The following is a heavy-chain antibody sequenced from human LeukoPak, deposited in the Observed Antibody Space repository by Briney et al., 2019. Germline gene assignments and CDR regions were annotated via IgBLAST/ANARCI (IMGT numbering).Heavy chain of an antibody. J-gene: IGHJ6*02. V-gene: IGHV4-59*11. D-gene: IGHD3-10*02. CDR3: AKAITMSRTGLDV. CDR2: IHDSGCT. CDR1: GGSIGSHY. Sequence: SETLSLTCTVSGGSIGSHYWSWIRQPPGKGLEYIGYIHDSGCTNYNPFLRGRVTISVDTSKNQFSLKLSSVTAADTAVYYCAKAITMSRTGLDVWGQGTTVTVSS.